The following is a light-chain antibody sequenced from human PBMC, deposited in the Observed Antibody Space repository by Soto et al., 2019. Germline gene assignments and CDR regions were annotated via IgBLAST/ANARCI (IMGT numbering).Light chain of an antibody. V-gene: IGKV1-39*01. J-gene: IGKJ4*01. CDR2: AVS. CDR3: KQSSAFPLT. CDR1: QSISSY. Sequence: DIQMTQSPSSLSASVGDRVTITCRASQSISSYLNWYQQKPGKAPKLLIYAVSYLQSGVPSRFSGSGSGTDFTLTISSLQPEDFATYFCKQSSAFPLTFGGGTKVEIK.